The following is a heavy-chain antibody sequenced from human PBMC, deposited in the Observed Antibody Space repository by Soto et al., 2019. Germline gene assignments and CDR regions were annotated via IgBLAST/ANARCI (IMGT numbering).Heavy chain of an antibody. D-gene: IGHD2-2*01. J-gene: IGHJ6*04. Sequence: QVQLVESGGGVVQPGRSLRLSCAASGFTFSYHALNWVRQAPGKGLEWVAVISYDGDNNYIAEAVKGRLTISRDNHKNPVSLQLNRLRTEDTAMYCCARGTTPSAFSVMDVWGKGTTVTVSS. CDR2: ISYDGDNN. CDR3: ARGTTPSAFSVMDV. V-gene: IGHV3-30-3*01. CDR1: GFTFSYHA.